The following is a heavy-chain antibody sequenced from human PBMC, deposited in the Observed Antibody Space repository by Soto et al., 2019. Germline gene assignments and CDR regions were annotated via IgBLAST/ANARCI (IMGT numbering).Heavy chain of an antibody. V-gene: IGHV3-11*01. D-gene: IGHD6-19*01. CDR3: AVRATAPLQWLPSPLDV. J-gene: IGHJ6*02. CDR1: GFTFSDYY. Sequence: QVQLVESGGGLVKPGGSPRLSCAASGFTFSDYYMSWIRQAPGKGLEWVSYISSSGSTIYYADSVKGRFTISRDNAKKSLYLQMNSLRAEDTAVYYCAVRATAPLQWLPSPLDVWGQGTTVTVSS. CDR2: ISSSGSTI.